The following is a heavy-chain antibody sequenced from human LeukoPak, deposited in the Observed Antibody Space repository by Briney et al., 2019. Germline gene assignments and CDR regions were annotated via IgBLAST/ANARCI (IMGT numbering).Heavy chain of an antibody. CDR2: INHSGST. V-gene: IGHV4-34*01. J-gene: IGHJ2*01. Sequence: PSETLSLTCAVYGGSFSGYYWSWIRQPPGKGLEWIGEINHSGSTNYNPSLKSRVTISVDTSKNQFSLKLSSVTAADTAVYYCARVIAVAPNNWYFDLWGRGTLVTVSS. CDR3: ARVIAVAPNNWYFDL. D-gene: IGHD6-19*01. CDR1: GGSFSGYY.